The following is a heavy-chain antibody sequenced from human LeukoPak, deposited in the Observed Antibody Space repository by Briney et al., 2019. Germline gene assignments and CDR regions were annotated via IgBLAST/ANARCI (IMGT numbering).Heavy chain of an antibody. CDR2: INPSGGST. D-gene: IGHD2-2*01. J-gene: IGHJ4*02. Sequence: ASVKVSCKASGYTFTSYYMHWVRQAPGQGLEWMGIINPSGGSTSYAQKFQGRVTMTRDTSTSTVYIELSSLRSEDTAVYYCASMGTEYCSSTSCYQDYWGQGTLVTVSS. CDR1: GYTFTSYY. V-gene: IGHV1-46*01. CDR3: ASMGTEYCSSTSCYQDY.